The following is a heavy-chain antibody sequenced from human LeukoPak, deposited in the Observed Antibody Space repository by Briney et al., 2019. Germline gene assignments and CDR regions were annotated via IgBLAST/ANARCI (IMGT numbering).Heavy chain of an antibody. Sequence: GGSLRLSCAASGFTFSSYAMSWVRQAPGKGLEWVSAISGSGGSTYYADSVKGRFTISRDNAKNSLYLQMNSLRAEDTAVYYCASGEWGLPPDYWGQGTLVTVSS. V-gene: IGHV3-23*01. J-gene: IGHJ4*02. CDR3: ASGEWGLPPDY. CDR1: GFTFSSYA. D-gene: IGHD1-26*01. CDR2: ISGSGGST.